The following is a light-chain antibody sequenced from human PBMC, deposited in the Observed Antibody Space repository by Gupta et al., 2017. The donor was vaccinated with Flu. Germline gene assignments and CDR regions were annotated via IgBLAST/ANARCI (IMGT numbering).Light chain of an antibody. Sequence: RDVGANNYVSWYQQHPGKAPKVMIYGVNNRPSGVSDRFSGSKSGNTASLTISGLQAEDEADYYCSSYRSSSTSFFFGTGTKVTVL. CDR2: GVN. CDR1: RDVGANNY. J-gene: IGLJ1*01. CDR3: SSYRSSSTSFF. V-gene: IGLV2-14*01.